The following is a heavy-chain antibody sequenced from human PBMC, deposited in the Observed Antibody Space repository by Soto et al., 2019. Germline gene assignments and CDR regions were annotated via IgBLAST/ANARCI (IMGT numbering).Heavy chain of an antibody. J-gene: IGHJ3*02. Sequence: PSETLSLTCAVYGGSFSGYYWSWIRQPPGKGLEWIGEINHSGSTNYNPSLKSRVTISVDTSKNQFSLKLSSVTAADTAVYYCAREPYCGGDCSQHPDAFDIWGQGTMVTVSS. D-gene: IGHD2-21*02. CDR2: INHSGST. CDR3: AREPYCGGDCSQHPDAFDI. CDR1: GGSFSGYY. V-gene: IGHV4-34*01.